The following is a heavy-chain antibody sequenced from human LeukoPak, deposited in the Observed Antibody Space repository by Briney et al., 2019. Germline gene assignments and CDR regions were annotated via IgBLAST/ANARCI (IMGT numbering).Heavy chain of an antibody. CDR2: INPNSGGT. CDR3: ARAAKVGYSSSSFGY. V-gene: IGHV1-2*02. Sequence: ASVKVSCKASGYTFTGYYMHWVRQAPGQGLEWMGWINPNSGGTNYAQKFQSRVTMTRDTSISTAYMELSRLRSDDTAVYYCARAAKVGYSSSSFGYWGQGTLVTVSS. CDR1: GYTFTGYY. J-gene: IGHJ4*02. D-gene: IGHD6-6*01.